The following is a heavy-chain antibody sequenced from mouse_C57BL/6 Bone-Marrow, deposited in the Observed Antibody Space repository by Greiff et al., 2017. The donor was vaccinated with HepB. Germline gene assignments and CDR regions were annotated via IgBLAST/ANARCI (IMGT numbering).Heavy chain of an antibody. J-gene: IGHJ4*01. CDR3: ARHGIPMDY. CDR1: GFTFSSYG. V-gene: IGHV5-6*01. CDR2: ISSGGSYT. Sequence: EVKLMESGGDLVKPGGSLKLSCAASGFTFSSYGMSWVRQTPDKRLEWVATISSGGSYTDYPDSVKGRFTISRDNAKNTLYLQMSSLKYEDTAMYYCARHGIPMDYWGQGTAVTVSS.